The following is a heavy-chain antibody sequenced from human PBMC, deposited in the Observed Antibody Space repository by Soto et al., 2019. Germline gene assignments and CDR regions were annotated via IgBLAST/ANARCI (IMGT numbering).Heavy chain of an antibody. J-gene: IGHJ6*02. CDR1: GFTFGDRY. V-gene: IGHV3-11*01. CDR3: ACNTNSAAGADYYGLDV. D-gene: IGHD4-17*01. Sequence: PGGSLRLSCATSGFTFGDRYMSWIRQAPGKGLEGVSYISSSGFTIYYADSVKGRFTISRDNANDSLYLQMNSLRAEDTAVYYVACNTNSAAGADYYGLDVWGHGTTVIVSS. CDR2: ISSSGFTI.